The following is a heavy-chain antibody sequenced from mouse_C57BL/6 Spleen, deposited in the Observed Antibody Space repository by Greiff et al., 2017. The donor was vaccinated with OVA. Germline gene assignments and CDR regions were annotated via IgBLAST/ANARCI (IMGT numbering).Heavy chain of an antibody. CDR2: IYPGDGDT. Sequence: VKLMESGAELVKPGASVKISCKASGYAFSSYWMNWVKQRPGKGLEWIGQIYPGDGDTNYNGKFKGKATLTADKSSSTAYMQLSSLTSEDSAVYFCARRRTGTGYFDVWGTGTTVTVSS. CDR3: ARRRTGTGYFDV. CDR1: GYAFSSYW. D-gene: IGHD4-1*01. J-gene: IGHJ1*03. V-gene: IGHV1-80*01.